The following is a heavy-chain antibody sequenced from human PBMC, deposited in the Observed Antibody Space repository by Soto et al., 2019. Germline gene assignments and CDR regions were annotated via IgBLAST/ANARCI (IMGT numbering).Heavy chain of an antibody. CDR3: ARKEQQQLGAYYYYGMDV. D-gene: IGHD6-13*01. CDR2: IIPIFGTA. J-gene: IGHJ6*02. Sequence: SVKVSCKSSGGTFSSYSISWVRQAPGQGLEWMGGIIPIFGTANYAQKFQGRVTITADESTSTAYMELSSLRSEDTAVYYCARKEQQQLGAYYYYGMDVWGQGTTVTVSS. V-gene: IGHV1-69*13. CDR1: GGTFSSYS.